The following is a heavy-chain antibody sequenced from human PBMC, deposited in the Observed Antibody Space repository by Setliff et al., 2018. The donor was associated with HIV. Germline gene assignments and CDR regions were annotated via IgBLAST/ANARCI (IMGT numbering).Heavy chain of an antibody. Sequence: SETLSLTCTVSGGSINSGGYYWVWIRQPALKGLEWIGRIYTSGLTNYNPSLKSRVTISVDTSKNQFSLKVRSVTAADTAVYYCASELQGHSSSWPNYWGQGTLVTVSS. V-gene: IGHV4-61*02. J-gene: IGHJ4*02. CDR2: IYTSGLT. CDR1: GGSINSGGYY. CDR3: ASELQGHSSSWPNY. D-gene: IGHD6-13*01.